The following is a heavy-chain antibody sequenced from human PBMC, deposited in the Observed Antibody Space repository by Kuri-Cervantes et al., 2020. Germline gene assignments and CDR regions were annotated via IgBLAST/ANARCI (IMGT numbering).Heavy chain of an antibody. D-gene: IGHD3-16*01. V-gene: IGHV3-20*04. Sequence: GESLKISCAASGFTFDDYGMSWVRQAPGKGLEWVSGINWNGGSTGYADSVKGRFTVSRDNAKNSLYLQMNSLRAEDTALYYRAKVGAYDYVWGSYFDYWGQGTLVTVSS. CDR3: AKVGAYDYVWGSYFDY. CDR2: INWNGGST. CDR1: GFTFDDYG. J-gene: IGHJ4*02.